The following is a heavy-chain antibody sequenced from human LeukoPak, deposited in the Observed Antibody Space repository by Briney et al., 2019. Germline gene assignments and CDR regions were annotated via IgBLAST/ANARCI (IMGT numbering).Heavy chain of an antibody. CDR1: GGSISSGGYY. CDR3: ARLNDGIGSSSERDAPDI. CDR2: IYYSGST. J-gene: IGHJ3*02. Sequence: SQTLSLTCTVSGGSISSGGYYWSWIRQHPGKGLEWIGYIYYSGSTDHNPSLKSRVTISVDTSKNQISLRLNSVTAADTAVYYCARLNDGIGSSSERDAPDIWGQGAVVTVSS. V-gene: IGHV4-31*03. D-gene: IGHD6-13*01.